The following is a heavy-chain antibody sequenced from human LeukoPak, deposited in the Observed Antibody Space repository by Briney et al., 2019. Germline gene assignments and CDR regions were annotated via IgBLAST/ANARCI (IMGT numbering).Heavy chain of an antibody. CDR2: ISGSGGST. CDR3: ARAKPRNIVVKDYYFDS. Sequence: PGGSLRLSCAASGFTFSSYGMSWVRQAPGKGLEWVSAISGSGGSTYYADSVKGRFTISRDNSKNTLYLQMNSLRAEDTAVYYCARAKPRNIVVKDYYFDSWGQGTLVIVSS. D-gene: IGHD2-21*01. J-gene: IGHJ4*02. V-gene: IGHV3-23*01. CDR1: GFTFSSYG.